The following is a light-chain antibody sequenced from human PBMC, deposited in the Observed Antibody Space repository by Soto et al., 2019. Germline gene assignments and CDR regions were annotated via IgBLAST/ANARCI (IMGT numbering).Light chain of an antibody. CDR3: CSYAGLNRGVV. Sequence: QSVLTQPASVSGSPGQSITISCTGTSSDVGSYNLVSWYQQHPGKAPKLMIYEGSKRPSGVSNRFSGSKSGNTASLTISGLQAEDEADYYCCSYAGLNRGVVFGGGTKLTVL. J-gene: IGLJ2*01. CDR2: EGS. V-gene: IGLV2-23*01. CDR1: SSDVGSYNL.